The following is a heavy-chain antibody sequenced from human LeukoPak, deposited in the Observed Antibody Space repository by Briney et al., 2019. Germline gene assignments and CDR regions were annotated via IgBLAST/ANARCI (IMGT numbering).Heavy chain of an antibody. Sequence: GGSLRLSCAASGFTFSDYYMFWIRQAPGKGLEWVSYISSSGSTKYYADSVKGRFTISRDNAKNSLYLQMNSLRAEDTAVYYCARDGVLRHFDWLYYFDYWGQGTLVTVSS. CDR3: ARDGVLRHFDWLYYFDY. CDR1: GFTFSDYY. V-gene: IGHV3-11*01. D-gene: IGHD3-9*01. CDR2: ISSSGSTK. J-gene: IGHJ4*02.